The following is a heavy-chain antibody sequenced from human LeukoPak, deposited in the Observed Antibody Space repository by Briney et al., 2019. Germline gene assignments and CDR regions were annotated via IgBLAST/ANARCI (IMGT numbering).Heavy chain of an antibody. CDR2: ISSSGDAT. CDR1: EFTFSTYA. J-gene: IGHJ5*02. D-gene: IGHD2-2*01. V-gene: IGHV3-23*01. CDR3: TKCSRLEPAPMPLGP. Sequence: GGSLRLSCAASEFTFSTYAMSWVRQAPGKGLEWVSTISSSGDATYYAGSVKGRFSISRDNSKNTLYLQMNSLRAEDTAVYYCTKCSRLEPAPMPLGPWGQGTLVTVSS.